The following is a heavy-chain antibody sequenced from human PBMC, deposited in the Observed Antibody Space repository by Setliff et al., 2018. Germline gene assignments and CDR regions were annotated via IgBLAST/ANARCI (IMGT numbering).Heavy chain of an antibody. D-gene: IGHD3-16*02. CDR3: ARDNNPGYRGYWGRFDY. CDR1: GGSISSGGYY. V-gene: IGHV4-31*03. J-gene: IGHJ4*02. Sequence: SETLSLTCTVSGGSISSGGYYWSWIRQHPGKGLEWIGYIYYSGSTDYNPSLKSRVTISVDTSKNQFSLKLSSVTAADTAVYYCARDNNPGYRGYWGRFDYWGQGTLVTVSS. CDR2: IYYSGST.